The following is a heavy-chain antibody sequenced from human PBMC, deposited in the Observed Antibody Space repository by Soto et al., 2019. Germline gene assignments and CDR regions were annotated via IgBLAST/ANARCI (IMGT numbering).Heavy chain of an antibody. V-gene: IGHV4-34*01. Sequence: PSETLSLTCAVYGGSFSGYYWSWIRQPPGKGLEWIGEINHSGSTNYNPSLKSRVTISVDTSKDQFSLKLSSVTAADTAVYYCAREPSTSWNYYCGMDVWGQGTTVTVSS. CDR3: AREPSTSWNYYCGMDV. CDR1: GGSFSGYY. CDR2: INHSGST. D-gene: IGHD2-2*01. J-gene: IGHJ6*02.